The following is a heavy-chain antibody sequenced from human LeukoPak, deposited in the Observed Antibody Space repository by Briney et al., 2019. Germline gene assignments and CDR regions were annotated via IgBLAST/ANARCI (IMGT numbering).Heavy chain of an antibody. CDR2: IVVGSGNT. Sequence: GTSVKVSCKTSGFTFTSSAVQWVRQARGQRLEWIGWIVVGSGNTNYAQKFQERVTITRDMSTSTTYMELSSLRAEDTAVYYCAPESGTIVRGVPNWFDRWGQGTLVTVSS. CDR1: GFTFTSSA. CDR3: APESGTIVRGVPNWFDR. J-gene: IGHJ5*02. V-gene: IGHV1-58*01. D-gene: IGHD3-10*01.